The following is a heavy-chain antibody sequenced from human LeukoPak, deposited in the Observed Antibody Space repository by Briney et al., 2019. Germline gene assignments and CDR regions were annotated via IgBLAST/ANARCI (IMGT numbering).Heavy chain of an antibody. D-gene: IGHD3-16*01. J-gene: IGHJ4*02. V-gene: IGHV4-4*07. Sequence: PSETLSLTCTVVGGSISSYYWAWVRQPAGKGLEWIGGVYIIGSTNYNPSPNSRVTISVDTSKNTFSLKLSSVTAPHTPVYYCARGQVWFDYWGQGTLVTVSS. CDR1: GGSISSYY. CDR2: VYIIGST. CDR3: ARGQVWFDY.